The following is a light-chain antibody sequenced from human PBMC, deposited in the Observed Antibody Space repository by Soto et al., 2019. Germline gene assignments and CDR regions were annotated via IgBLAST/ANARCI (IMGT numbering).Light chain of an antibody. Sequence: EIVMTQSPVTLSVSPGERATLSCRASQSINSNLAWYQQKPGQAPSLLIYGAFTRATGIPARFSGSGSGTGFTLTISSLEPEDFAVYYCQQRSNWPPNTFGGGTKVDIK. J-gene: IGKJ4*01. CDR2: GAF. CDR3: QQRSNWPPNT. V-gene: IGKV3-11*01. CDR1: QSINSN.